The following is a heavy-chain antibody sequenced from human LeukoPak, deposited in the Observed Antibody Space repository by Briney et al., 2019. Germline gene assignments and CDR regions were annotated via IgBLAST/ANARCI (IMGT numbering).Heavy chain of an antibody. V-gene: IGHV1-3*03. J-gene: IGHJ6*03. CDR3: ARGNRYGDVLRYFDWSNNYYMDV. CDR1: GYTFTSYV. D-gene: IGHD3-9*01. Sequence: GASVKVSCKASGYTFTSYVIHWVRQAPGQRLEWMGWINAGNGNTKYSQEFQDRVTITRDTSASTVYMELSSLRSGDMAVYYCARGNRYGDVLRYFDWSNNYYMDVWGKGTTVTISS. CDR2: INAGNGNT.